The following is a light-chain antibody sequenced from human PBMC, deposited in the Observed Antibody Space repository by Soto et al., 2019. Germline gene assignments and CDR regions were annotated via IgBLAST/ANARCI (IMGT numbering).Light chain of an antibody. J-gene: IGKJ4*01. V-gene: IGKV3-11*01. CDR2: DAS. CDR1: QSISNF. Sequence: DIVLTQSPATLSLSPGERATVSCRASQSISNFLAWYQQKPGQAPRLLIYDASNRATGIPSRFSGSGSVTDFTLTISSLEPEDFAVYYCQHRYNWPLTFGGGSKVEIK. CDR3: QHRYNWPLT.